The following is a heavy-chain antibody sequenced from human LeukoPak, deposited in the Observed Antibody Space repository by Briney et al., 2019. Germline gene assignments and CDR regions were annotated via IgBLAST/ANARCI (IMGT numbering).Heavy chain of an antibody. V-gene: IGHV4-39*01. CDR1: GGSISSSSYY. Sequence: SETLSLTCTVSGGSISSSSYYWGWIRQPPGKGLEWIGSIYYSGSTYYNPSLKSRVTISVDTSKNQFSLKLSSVTAADTAVYYCARLPFGDDAFDIWGQGTMVTVSS. CDR2: IYYSGST. J-gene: IGHJ3*02. CDR3: ARLPFGDDAFDI. D-gene: IGHD3-10*01.